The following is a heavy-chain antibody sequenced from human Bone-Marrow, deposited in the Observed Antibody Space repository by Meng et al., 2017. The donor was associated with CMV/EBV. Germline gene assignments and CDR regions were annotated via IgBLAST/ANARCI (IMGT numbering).Heavy chain of an antibody. CDR2: ISAYNGNT. J-gene: IGHJ3*02. CDR1: GYTFTSYA. V-gene: IGHV1-18*01. D-gene: IGHD2-2*01. Sequence: ASVKVSCKASGYTFTSYAMHWVRQAPGQRLEWMGWISAYNGNTNYAQKLQGRVTMTTDTSTSTAYMELRSLRSDDTAVYYCARGRRALRYCSSTSCPAGAFDIWGQGTMVTVSS. CDR3: ARGRRALRYCSSTSCPAGAFDI.